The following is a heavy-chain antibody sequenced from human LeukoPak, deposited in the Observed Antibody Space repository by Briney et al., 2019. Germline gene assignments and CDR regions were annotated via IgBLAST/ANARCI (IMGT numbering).Heavy chain of an antibody. D-gene: IGHD5-24*01. V-gene: IGHV3-7*05. Sequence: GGSLRLSCAASGFIFSNFLMYWVRQAPGKGLEWVANIKRDGSATYYVDSVKGRFTISRDNAKNSLYLQMNGLRAEDTAVYYCARDGDGGYTADYWGQGTLVTVSS. J-gene: IGHJ4*02. CDR2: IKRDGSAT. CDR1: GFIFSNFL. CDR3: ARDGDGGYTADY.